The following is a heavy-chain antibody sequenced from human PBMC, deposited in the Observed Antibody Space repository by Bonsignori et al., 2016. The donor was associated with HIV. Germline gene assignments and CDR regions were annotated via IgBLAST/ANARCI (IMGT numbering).Heavy chain of an antibody. CDR3: AKVGSGPSSGAMGAFDI. D-gene: IGHD1-26*01. Sequence: WIRQPPGKGLEWVSAISGSGGSTYYADSVKGRFTISRDNSKNTLYLQMNSLRAEDTAVYYCAKVGSGPSSGAMGAFDIWGQGTMVTVSS. J-gene: IGHJ3*02. V-gene: IGHV3-23*01. CDR2: ISGSGGST.